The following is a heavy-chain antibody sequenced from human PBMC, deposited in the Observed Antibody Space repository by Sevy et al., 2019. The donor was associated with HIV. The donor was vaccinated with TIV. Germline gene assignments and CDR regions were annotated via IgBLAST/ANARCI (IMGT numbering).Heavy chain of an antibody. CDR3: ANAYSGSYSHSYLYALDV. Sequence: GGSLRLSCIGSGFSFSYYGIHWVRQAPGKGLDWVALISDDGINEYYADSVKGRFTISRENSKDTVYLEMNSLRNEDTAIYFCANAYSGSYSHSYLYALDVWGKGTTVTVS. CDR2: ISDDGINE. CDR1: GFSFSYYG. V-gene: IGHV3-30*18. J-gene: IGHJ6*03. D-gene: IGHD1-26*01.